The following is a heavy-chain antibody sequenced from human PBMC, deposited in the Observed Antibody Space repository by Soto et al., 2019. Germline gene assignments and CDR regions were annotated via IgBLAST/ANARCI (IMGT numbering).Heavy chain of an antibody. CDR1: GLTFSNYA. Sequence: QVHLVESGGGVVQPGRSLRLSCAASGLTFSNYAMHWVRQAPGKGLEWVAFISYDGTNRCYPDSVKGRFTISRDNSKNTVYLQLNSLKTEATAVYYCASESSSTVTTGGGGSAKAYWGQGTLVTVSS. CDR2: ISYDGTNR. CDR3: ASESSSTVTTGGGGSAKAY. D-gene: IGHD4-17*01. V-gene: IGHV3-30-3*01. J-gene: IGHJ4*02.